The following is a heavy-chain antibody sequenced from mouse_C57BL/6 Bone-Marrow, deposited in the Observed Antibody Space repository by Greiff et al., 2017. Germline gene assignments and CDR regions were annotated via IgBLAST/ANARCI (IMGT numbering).Heavy chain of an antibody. V-gene: IGHV5-6*01. Sequence: EVQRVESGGDLVKPGGSLKLSCAASGFTFSSYGMSWVRQTPDKRLEWVATISSGGSYTYYPDSVKGRFTISRDNAKNTRYLQMSSLKSEDTAMYYCAPYSNWNYAMDYWGQGTSVTVSS. CDR2: ISSGGSYT. J-gene: IGHJ4*01. D-gene: IGHD2-5*01. CDR1: GFTFSSYG. CDR3: APYSNWNYAMDY.